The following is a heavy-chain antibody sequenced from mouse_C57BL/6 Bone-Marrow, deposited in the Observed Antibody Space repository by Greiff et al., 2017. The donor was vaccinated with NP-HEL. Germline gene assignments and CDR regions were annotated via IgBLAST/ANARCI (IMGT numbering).Heavy chain of an antibody. CDR3: AIDDGYYPWFAY. Sequence: EVKLMESGGGLVKPGGSLKLSCAASGFTFSDYGMHWVRQAPEKGLEWVAYISSGSSTIYYADTVKGRFTITRDNAKNTLFLQMTSLRSEDTAMYFCAIDDGYYPWFAYWGKGTMVTVSA. V-gene: IGHV5-17*01. CDR1: GFTFSDYG. D-gene: IGHD2-3*01. J-gene: IGHJ3*01. CDR2: ISSGSSTI.